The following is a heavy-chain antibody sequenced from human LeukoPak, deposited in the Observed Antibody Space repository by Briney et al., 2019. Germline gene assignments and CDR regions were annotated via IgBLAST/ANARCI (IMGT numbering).Heavy chain of an antibody. CDR3: AKAGWCSSTSCYSYYHMDV. Sequence: GGSLRLSCAASGFTFRSYIMNWVRQAPGKGLGWVSSISSSSSYIYYADSVQGRFTISRDNAKSSLYLQMDSLRAEDTAVYYCAKAGWCSSTSCYSYYHMDVWGKGTSVTVSS. J-gene: IGHJ6*03. CDR1: GFTFRSYI. D-gene: IGHD2-2*01. CDR2: ISSSSSYI. V-gene: IGHV3-21*01.